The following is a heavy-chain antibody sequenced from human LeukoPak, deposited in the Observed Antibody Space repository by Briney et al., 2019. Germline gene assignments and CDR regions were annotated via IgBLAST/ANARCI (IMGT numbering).Heavy chain of an antibody. Sequence: SCKASGGTFSSYAISWVRQAPGKGLEWVSAISGSGGSTYYADSVKGRFTISRDNSKNTLYLQMNSLRAEDTAVYYCAKAIYSDRYYYGMDVWGQGTTVTVSS. J-gene: IGHJ6*02. CDR2: ISGSGGST. D-gene: IGHD2-15*01. CDR1: GGTFSSYA. V-gene: IGHV3-23*01. CDR3: AKAIYSDRYYYGMDV.